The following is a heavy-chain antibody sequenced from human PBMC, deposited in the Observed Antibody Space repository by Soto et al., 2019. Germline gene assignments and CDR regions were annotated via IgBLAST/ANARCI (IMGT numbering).Heavy chain of an antibody. Sequence: QVQLQESGPGLVKPSETLSLTCTVSGGSISSYYWSWIRQPPGKGLEWIGYIYYSGSTNYNPSLKSRVTISVDTSKNQFSLKLSSVTAADTAVYYCARSRGGYFDYGGQGTLVTVSS. J-gene: IGHJ4*02. V-gene: IGHV4-59*01. D-gene: IGHD3-16*01. CDR2: IYYSGST. CDR1: GGSISSYY. CDR3: ARSRGGYFDY.